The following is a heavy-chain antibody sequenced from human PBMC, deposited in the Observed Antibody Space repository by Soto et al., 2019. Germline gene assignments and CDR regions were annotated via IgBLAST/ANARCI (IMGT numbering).Heavy chain of an antibody. V-gene: IGHV1-69*13. J-gene: IGHJ6*02. Sequence: SVKVSCKASGDSFSKYTVNWVRQAPRQGLEWMGGIIPIFGTANYAQKFQGRVTITADESTSTAYMELSSLRSEDTAVYYCARGATYYDILTGYYEADHYYYGMDVWGQGTTVTVSS. D-gene: IGHD3-9*01. CDR2: IIPIFGTA. CDR3: ARGATYYDILTGYYEADHYYYGMDV. CDR1: GDSFSKYT.